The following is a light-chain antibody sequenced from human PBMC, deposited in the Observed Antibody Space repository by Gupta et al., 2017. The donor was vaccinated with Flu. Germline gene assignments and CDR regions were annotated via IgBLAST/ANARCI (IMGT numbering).Light chain of an antibody. CDR1: QSVSSNY. V-gene: IGKV3-20*01. J-gene: IGKJ5*01. CDR2: GAS. Sequence: GERATLSCRASQSVSSNYLAWYQQKAGQAPRLLIFGASRRAPAIPDRFSGSWSGTDFSLTSSTLEPEDSAVYYCQQYGRSPTFGQGTRLEIK. CDR3: QQYGRSPT.